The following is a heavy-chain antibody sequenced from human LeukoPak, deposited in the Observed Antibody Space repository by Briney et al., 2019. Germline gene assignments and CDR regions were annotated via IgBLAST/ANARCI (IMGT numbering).Heavy chain of an antibody. D-gene: IGHD2-2*02. J-gene: IGHJ5*02. Sequence: GSSVKLSCKASGGTFSSYAISWVRQAPGQGLEWMGGIIPIFGTANYAQKFQGRVTITADESTSTAYMELSSLRSEDTAVYYCARQGYCSSTSCYKDWFDPWCQGTLVTVSS. CDR3: ARQGYCSSTSCYKDWFDP. CDR1: GGTFSSYA. CDR2: IIPIFGTA. V-gene: IGHV1-69*01.